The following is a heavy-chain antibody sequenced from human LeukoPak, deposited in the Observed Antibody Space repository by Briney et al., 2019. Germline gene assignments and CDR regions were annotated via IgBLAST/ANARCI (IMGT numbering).Heavy chain of an antibody. D-gene: IGHD2-21*01. Sequence: GGSLRLSCAASGFTVNNNYMSWVRQAPGEGLEWVSVIYSGGSTYYADSVKGRFTISRDYSKNKLYLQMNSLRAEDTAVYYCARGIDYYSFDYWGQGTLVTVSS. V-gene: IGHV3-53*01. CDR1: GFTVNNNY. J-gene: IGHJ4*02. CDR3: ARGIDYYSFDY. CDR2: IYSGGST.